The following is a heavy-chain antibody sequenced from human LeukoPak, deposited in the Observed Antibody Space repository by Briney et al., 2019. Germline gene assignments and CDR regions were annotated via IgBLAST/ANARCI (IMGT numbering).Heavy chain of an antibody. CDR3: ARDSDY. CDR2: SGST. Sequence: SETLSLTCTVSGYSISSGYYWGWIRQPPGKGLEWIGSGSTYYNPSLKSRVTISVDTSKNQFSLKLSSVTAADTAVYYCARDSDYWGQGTLVTVSS. J-gene: IGHJ4*02. CDR1: GYSISSGYY. V-gene: IGHV4-38-2*02.